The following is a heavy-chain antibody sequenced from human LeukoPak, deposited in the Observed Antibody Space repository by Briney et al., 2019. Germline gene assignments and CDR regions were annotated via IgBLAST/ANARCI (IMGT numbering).Heavy chain of an antibody. CDR2: ISGSGGRT. V-gene: IGHV3-23*01. CDR1: GFTFSSDA. CDR3: AKHIRTSVWFFDY. Sequence: GESLKISCAASGFTFSSDALSWVRQAPGKGLQWVSLISGSGGRTDYADSVKGRFTISRDNSKNTLYLQMNSLKAEDTAVYYCAKHIRTSVWFFDYWGQGTLVTVSS. J-gene: IGHJ4*02. D-gene: IGHD6-19*01.